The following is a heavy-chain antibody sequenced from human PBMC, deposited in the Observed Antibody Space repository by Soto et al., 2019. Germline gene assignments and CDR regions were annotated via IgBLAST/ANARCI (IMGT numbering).Heavy chain of an antibody. J-gene: IGHJ5*02. CDR3: ARGGTCSGGSGYAGRNNWFDP. CDR2: IIPIFGTA. D-gene: IGHD2-15*01. CDR1: GGTFSSYA. V-gene: IGHV1-69*01. Sequence: QVQLVQSGAEVKKPGSSVKVSCKASGGTFSSYAISWVRQAPGQGLEWMGGIIPIFGTANYAQKFQGRVTITADESTSTAYMELSSLRSEDTAVYYCARGGTCSGGSGYAGRNNWFDPWGQGTLVTVSS.